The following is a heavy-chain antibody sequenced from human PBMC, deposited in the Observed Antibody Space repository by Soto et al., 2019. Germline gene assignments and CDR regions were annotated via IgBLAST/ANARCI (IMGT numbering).Heavy chain of an antibody. J-gene: IGHJ5*02. Sequence: PSETLSFTCGVYGGSFRNYYWIWVRQPPGKGLEWIGEVNHSGEATYNPSLQSRVSISLDTSNNHFSLKMTSMTAADTAVYYCARDMHAGFTHYFDPWGQGTLVTVSS. D-gene: IGHD1-26*01. V-gene: IGHV4-34*01. CDR3: ARDMHAGFTHYFDP. CDR2: VNHSGEA. CDR1: GGSFRNYY.